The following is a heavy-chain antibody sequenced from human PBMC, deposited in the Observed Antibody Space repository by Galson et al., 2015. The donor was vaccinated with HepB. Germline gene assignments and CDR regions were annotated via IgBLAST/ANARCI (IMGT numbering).Heavy chain of an antibody. J-gene: IGHJ5*02. CDR2: IWYDGSNK. D-gene: IGHD1-26*01. V-gene: IGHV3-33*08. CDR1: GFTFSSYG. CDR3: ARGKGIVGATIDP. Sequence: LRLSCAASGFTFSSYGMHWVRQAPGKGLEWVAVIWYDGSNKYYADSVKGRFTISRDNSKNTLYLQMNSLRAEDTAVYYCARGKGIVGATIDPWGQGTLVTVSS.